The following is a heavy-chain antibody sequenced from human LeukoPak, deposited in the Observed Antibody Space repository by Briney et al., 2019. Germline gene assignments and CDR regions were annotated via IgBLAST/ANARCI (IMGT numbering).Heavy chain of an antibody. D-gene: IGHD5-18*01. CDR2: IYSGGST. Sequence: GGSLRLSFSASGFTVTSDYMTWVRQAPGKGLEWVSVIYSGGSTYYADSVKGRFTISRDNSKNTVYLQLNNLRVEDTAVYYCARYHTALNYWGQGTLVTASS. CDR1: GFTVTSDY. CDR3: ARYHTALNY. J-gene: IGHJ4*02. V-gene: IGHV3-53*01.